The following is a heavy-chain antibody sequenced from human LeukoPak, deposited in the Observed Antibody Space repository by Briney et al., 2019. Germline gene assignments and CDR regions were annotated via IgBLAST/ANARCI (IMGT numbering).Heavy chain of an antibody. CDR1: GFTFSSYW. D-gene: IGHD3-22*01. Sequence: GGSLRLSCAASGFTFSSYWMSWVRQAPGKGLEWVSAISGSGGSTYYADSVKGRFTISRDNSKNTLYLQMNSLRAEDTAVYYCAKVPRFRKYYYDSSGYYLDYWGQGTLVTVSS. V-gene: IGHV3-23*01. CDR3: AKVPRFRKYYYDSSGYYLDY. CDR2: ISGSGGST. J-gene: IGHJ4*02.